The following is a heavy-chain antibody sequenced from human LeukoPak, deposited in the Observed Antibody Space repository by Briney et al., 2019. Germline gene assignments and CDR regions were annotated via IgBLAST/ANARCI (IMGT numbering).Heavy chain of an antibody. D-gene: IGHD4-23*01. CDR1: GFTFSSYA. J-gene: IGHJ6*02. V-gene: IGHV3-23*01. Sequence: GGSLRLSCAASGFTFSSYAMSWVRQAPGKGLEWVSAISGSGGSTYYADSVKGRFTISRDNSKNTLYLQMNSLRAEDTAVYYCARDLSLGYGGNLRYYYGMDVWGQGTTVTVSS. CDR2: ISGSGGST. CDR3: ARDLSLGYGGNLRYYYGMDV.